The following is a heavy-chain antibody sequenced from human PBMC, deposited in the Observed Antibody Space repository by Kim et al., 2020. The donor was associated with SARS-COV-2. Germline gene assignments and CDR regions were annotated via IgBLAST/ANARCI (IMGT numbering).Heavy chain of an antibody. J-gene: IGHJ4*02. V-gene: IGHV3-33*06. Sequence: FGGTNEYYADSGKGRLTISRDNSKKTLFLQMNSLRAEDTAVYYCTNVDYWGQGTLVTVSS. CDR2: FGGTNE. CDR3: TNVDY.